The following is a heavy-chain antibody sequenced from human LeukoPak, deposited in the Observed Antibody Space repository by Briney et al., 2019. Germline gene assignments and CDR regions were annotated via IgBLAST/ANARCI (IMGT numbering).Heavy chain of an antibody. CDR1: GYSISSGYY. Sequence: PSETLSLTCTVSGYSISSGYYWGWIRQPPGKGLEWIGSIYHSGSTYYNPSLKSRVAISVDTSKNQSSLKLSSETAADTAVYYCARHEVGMGAFLYWGQGTLVTVSS. CDR2: IYHSGST. J-gene: IGHJ4*02. CDR3: ARHEVGMGAFLY. D-gene: IGHD2-21*01. V-gene: IGHV4-38-2*02.